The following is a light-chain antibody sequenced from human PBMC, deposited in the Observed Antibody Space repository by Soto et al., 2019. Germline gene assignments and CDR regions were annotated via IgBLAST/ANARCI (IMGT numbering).Light chain of an antibody. V-gene: IGKV1-27*01. Sequence: DIQMTQSPSSLSASAGDSVTITCRASHFISNFLAWYHLRPGKPPRLLIYSATTLHSGVPSRFRGSGVGTDFTLTISGLQPEVAGTYYCHSCRNVPYIFAQGTRVE. CDR3: HSCRNVPYI. J-gene: IGKJ2*01. CDR2: SAT. CDR1: HFISNF.